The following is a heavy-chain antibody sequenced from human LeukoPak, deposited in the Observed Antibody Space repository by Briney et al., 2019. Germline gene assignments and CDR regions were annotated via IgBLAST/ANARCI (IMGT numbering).Heavy chain of an antibody. D-gene: IGHD6-6*01. V-gene: IGHV1-46*01. CDR2: INPSGGST. CDR3: ARRRGGAARDAFDI. J-gene: IGHJ3*02. CDR1: GYTFTSYY. Sequence: ASVKVSCKASGYTFTSYYMHWVRQAPGQGLEWMGIINPSGGSTSYAQKFQGRVTMTRDTSTSTVYMELSSLKASDTAMYYCARRRGGAARDAFDIWGQGTMVTVSS.